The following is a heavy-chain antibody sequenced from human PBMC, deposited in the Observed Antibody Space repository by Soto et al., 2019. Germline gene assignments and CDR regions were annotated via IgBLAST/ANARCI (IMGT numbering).Heavy chain of an antibody. D-gene: IGHD3-10*01. Sequence: GGSLRLSCAASGFTFSSYAMSWVRQAPGKGLEWVSAISGSGGSTYYADSVKGRFTISRDNSKNTLYLQMNSLRAEDTAVYYCAKLLGTPWFGEPIKEYYYYGMDVWGQGTTVTVSS. CDR2: ISGSGGST. J-gene: IGHJ6*02. CDR3: AKLLGTPWFGEPIKEYYYYGMDV. V-gene: IGHV3-23*01. CDR1: GFTFSSYA.